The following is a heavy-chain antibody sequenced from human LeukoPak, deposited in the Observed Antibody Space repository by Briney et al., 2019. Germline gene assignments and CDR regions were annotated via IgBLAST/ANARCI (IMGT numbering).Heavy chain of an antibody. J-gene: IGHJ6*03. D-gene: IGHD6-19*01. CDR1: GYSFSGHY. CDR2: ISPNSGGT. V-gene: IGHV1-2*02. Sequence: EASVKVSCKASGYSFSGHYMHWVRQAPGQGPEWMGWISPNSGGTNYAQKFQGRVTMTGDTSISTAYMELSSLRSDDTAVYYCVRDQMEYSSGWYAGYYYYMDVWGKGTTVTVSS. CDR3: VRDQMEYSSGWYAGYYYYMDV.